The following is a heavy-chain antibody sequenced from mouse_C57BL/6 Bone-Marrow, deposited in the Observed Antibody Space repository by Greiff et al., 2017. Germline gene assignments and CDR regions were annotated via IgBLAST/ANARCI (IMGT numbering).Heavy chain of an antibody. CDR2: INPYNGGT. CDR1: GYTFTDYY. D-gene: IGHD1-1*01. V-gene: IGHV1-19*01. J-gene: IGHJ4*01. Sequence: DVKLVESGPVLVKPGASVKMSCKASGYTFTDYYMNWVKQSHGKSLEWIGVINPYNGGTSYNQKFKGKATLTVDKSSSTAYMELNSLTSEDSAVYYCARGKPFIYYRAMDYWGQGTSVTVSS. CDR3: ARGKPFIYYRAMDY.